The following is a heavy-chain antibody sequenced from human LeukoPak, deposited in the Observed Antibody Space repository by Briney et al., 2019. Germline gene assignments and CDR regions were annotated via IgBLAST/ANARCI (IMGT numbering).Heavy chain of an antibody. CDR2: ISSSGDGEKT. CDR3: AKDDSSITIFGVVPGGMDV. Sequence: GGSLRLSCTASGFTFNSYAMSWVRQAPGKGPEWVSVISSSGDGEKTYYADSVKGRFTISRDNSKNTLYLQMNSLRAEDTAVYYCAKDDSSITIFGVVPGGMDVWGQGTTVTVSS. J-gene: IGHJ6*02. CDR1: GFTFNSYA. V-gene: IGHV3-23*01. D-gene: IGHD3-3*01.